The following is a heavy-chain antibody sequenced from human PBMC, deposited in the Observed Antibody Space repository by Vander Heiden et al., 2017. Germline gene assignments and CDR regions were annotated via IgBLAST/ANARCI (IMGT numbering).Heavy chain of an antibody. CDR2: IIPIFGTA. J-gene: IGHJ6*02. CDR1: GGTFSSYA. D-gene: IGHD3-10*01. Sequence: QVQLVQSGAEVKKPGSSVKVSCKASGGTFSSYAISWVRQAPGQGLEWMGGIIPIFGTANYAQKFQGRVTITADESTSTAYMELSSLRSEDTAVYYCARDRTWNSYYYGSGSYDLNGMDVWGQGTTVTVSS. CDR3: ARDRTWNSYYYGSGSYDLNGMDV. V-gene: IGHV1-69*01.